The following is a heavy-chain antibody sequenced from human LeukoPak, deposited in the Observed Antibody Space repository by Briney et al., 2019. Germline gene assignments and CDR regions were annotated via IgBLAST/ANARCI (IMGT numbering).Heavy chain of an antibody. CDR3: ATARYCSSTSCYGPTSLLDY. Sequence: ASVKVSCKVSGYTLTELSMHWVRQAPGKGLEWMGGFDPEDGETIYAQKFQGRVTMTEDTSTDTAYMELSSLRSEDTAVYYCATARYCSSTSCYGPTSLLDYWGQGTLVTVSS. J-gene: IGHJ4*02. D-gene: IGHD2-2*01. V-gene: IGHV1-24*01. CDR1: GYTLTELS. CDR2: FDPEDGET.